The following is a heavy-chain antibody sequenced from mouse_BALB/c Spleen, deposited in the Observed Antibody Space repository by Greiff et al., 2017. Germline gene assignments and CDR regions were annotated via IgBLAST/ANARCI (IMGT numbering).Heavy chain of an antibody. CDR2: ISYSGST. Sequence: EVQLQQSGPSLVKPSQTLSLTCSVTGDSITSGYWNWIRKFPGNKLEYMGYISYSGSTYYNPSLKSRISITRDTSKNQYYLQLNSVTTEDTATYYCARSGGDSSGYGGYYYAMDYWGQGTSVTVSS. D-gene: IGHD3-2*01. CDR3: ARSGGDSSGYGGYYYAMDY. CDR1: GDSITSGY. J-gene: IGHJ4*01. V-gene: IGHV3-8*02.